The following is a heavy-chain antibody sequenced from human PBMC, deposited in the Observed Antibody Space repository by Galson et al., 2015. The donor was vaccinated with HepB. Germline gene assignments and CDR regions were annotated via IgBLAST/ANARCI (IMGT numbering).Heavy chain of an antibody. Sequence: SLRLSCAASEFTVSGNYMSWVRQAPGRGLEWVSVIYSGGTTHYADSVKGRFAISRDSSKNTVYLQMNSLRAEDTAVYYCARDGDSSGYYAFDYWGQGTLVTVSS. D-gene: IGHD3-22*01. CDR2: IYSGGTT. V-gene: IGHV3-53*01. J-gene: IGHJ4*02. CDR3: ARDGDSSGYYAFDY. CDR1: EFTVSGNY.